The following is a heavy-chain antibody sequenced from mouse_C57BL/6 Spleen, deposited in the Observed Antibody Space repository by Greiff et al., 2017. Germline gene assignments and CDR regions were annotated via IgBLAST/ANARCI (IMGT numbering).Heavy chain of an antibody. CDR3: ARPGSSPAAWFAY. V-gene: IGHV1-18*01. D-gene: IGHD1-1*01. Sequence: EVQLQQSGPELVKPGASVKIPCKASGYTFTDYNMDWVKQSHGKSLEWIGDINPNNGGTIYNQKFKGKATLTVDKSSSTAYMELRSLTSEDTAVYYCARPGSSPAAWFAYWGQGTLVTVSA. CDR1: GYTFTDYN. J-gene: IGHJ3*01. CDR2: INPNNGGT.